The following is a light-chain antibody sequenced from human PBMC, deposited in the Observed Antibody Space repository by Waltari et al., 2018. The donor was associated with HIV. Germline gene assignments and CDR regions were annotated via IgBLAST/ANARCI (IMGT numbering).Light chain of an antibody. CDR1: SSDVGTYNY. CDR2: EVS. CDR3: SSYTNTNIS. V-gene: IGLV2-14*01. J-gene: IGLJ2*01. Sequence: QSALTQPASVSGSPGPSITISCTGPSSDVGTYNYFSWYQQHPGRAPKLIIYEVSTRPPGISDRFSGSKSDNAASLTIAALQPEDEADYYCSSYTNTNISFGGGTKLTVL.